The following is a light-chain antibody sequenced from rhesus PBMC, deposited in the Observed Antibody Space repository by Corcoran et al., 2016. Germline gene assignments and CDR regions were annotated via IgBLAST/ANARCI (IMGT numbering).Light chain of an antibody. Sequence: QAALTPPPSVPGSPGQLVPLSCSGTSRDIGGSNYVSWYQQHPGTAPKLMLYEVSKRPSGVSDRFSGSKSGNTASLTISGLQAEDDADYCGSSYAGSITCIFGAGTRLTVL. CDR3: SSYAGSITCI. CDR2: EVS. V-gene: IGLV2-23*01. CDR1: SRDIGGSNY. J-gene: IGLJ1*01.